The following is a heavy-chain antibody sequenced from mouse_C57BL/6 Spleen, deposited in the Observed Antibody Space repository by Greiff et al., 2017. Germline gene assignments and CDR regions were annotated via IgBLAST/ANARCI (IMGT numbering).Heavy chain of an antibody. Sequence: VMLVESGPGLVQPSQSLSITCTVSGFSLTSYGVHWVRQSPGKGLEWLGVIWSGGGTDYNAAFMSRLSSTKDNSKSQVFFKMNSLQADDTAICYCSNNFASWAMDYWGKGTSVTVSS. V-gene: IGHV2-5*01. CDR3: SNNFASWAMDY. CDR2: IWSGGGT. J-gene: IGHJ4*01. CDR1: GFSLTSYG.